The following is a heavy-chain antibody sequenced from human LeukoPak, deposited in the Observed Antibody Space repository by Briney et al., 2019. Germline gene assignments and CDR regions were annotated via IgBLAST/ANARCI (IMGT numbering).Heavy chain of an antibody. D-gene: IGHD3-10*01. CDR1: GFTFRSYE. CDR3: AGVHITMIRGINSFDY. Sequence: GSLRLSCAASGFTFRSYEMNWVRQAPGKGLEWVSYISSSGSTIYYADSVRGRFTISRDNAKNSVHLQMNSLRAEDTAVYYCAGVHITMIRGINSFDYWGQGTLVTVSS. V-gene: IGHV3-48*03. CDR2: ISSSGSTI. J-gene: IGHJ4*02.